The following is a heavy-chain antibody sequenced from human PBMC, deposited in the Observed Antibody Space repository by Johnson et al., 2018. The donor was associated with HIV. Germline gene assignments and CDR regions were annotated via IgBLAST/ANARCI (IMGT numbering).Heavy chain of an antibody. D-gene: IGHD3-10*01. Sequence: VQLVESGGGVVQPGRSLRLSCAASGFTFSSYAMHWVRQAPGKGLEYVSAISSNGGSTYYANSVKGRFPISRYNSTNTLYLQMGRLGAEDMAVYYCSRSRFREPAAFDIWGQGTMVTVSS. CDR2: ISSNGGST. CDR1: GFTFSSYA. J-gene: IGHJ3*02. V-gene: IGHV3-64*01. CDR3: SRSRFREPAAFDI.